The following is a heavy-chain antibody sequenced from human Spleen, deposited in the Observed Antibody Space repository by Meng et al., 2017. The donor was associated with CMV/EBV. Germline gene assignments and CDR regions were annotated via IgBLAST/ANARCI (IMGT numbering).Heavy chain of an antibody. CDR2: ISGGGGNT. V-gene: IGHV3-23*01. CDR1: GFTFSSYA. Sequence: LSLTCAASGFTFSSYAMSWVRQAPGKGLEWVSAISGGGGNTYYADSVKGRFSISRDNSKNTLYLQMNSLRAEDTAVYYCAKGTTYCSSTSCPFDCWGQGTLVTVSS. D-gene: IGHD2-2*01. J-gene: IGHJ4*02. CDR3: AKGTTYCSSTSCPFDC.